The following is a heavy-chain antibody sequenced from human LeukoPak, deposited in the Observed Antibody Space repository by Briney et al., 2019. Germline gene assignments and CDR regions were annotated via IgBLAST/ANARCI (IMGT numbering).Heavy chain of an antibody. CDR1: GGSISSYY. J-gene: IGHJ5*02. CDR2: IYYSGST. CDR3: ARHPTTYYDFWSGHLPNWFDP. V-gene: IGHV4-59*08. Sequence: PSETLSLTFTVSGGSISSYYWSWIRQPPGKGLEWIGYIYYSGSTNYNPSLKSRVTISVDTSKNQFSLKLSSVTAADTAVYYCARHPTTYYDFWSGHLPNWFDPWGQGTLVTVSS. D-gene: IGHD3-3*01.